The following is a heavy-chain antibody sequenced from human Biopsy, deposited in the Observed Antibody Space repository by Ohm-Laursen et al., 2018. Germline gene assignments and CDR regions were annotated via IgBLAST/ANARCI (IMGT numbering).Heavy chain of an antibody. Sequence: GSSVKVSCKASGYTFTGHYLHWVRQAPGQGLEWMGWINPKSGGTHYLEKFRGRVTMTRDTSISTAYMEVSSLRSDDTAVYYCAIDGNDFLTDYLKIDQWGQGTLVTVSS. CDR3: AIDGNDFLTDYLKIDQ. V-gene: IGHV1-2*02. CDR1: GYTFTGHY. J-gene: IGHJ4*02. CDR2: INPKSGGT. D-gene: IGHD3-9*01.